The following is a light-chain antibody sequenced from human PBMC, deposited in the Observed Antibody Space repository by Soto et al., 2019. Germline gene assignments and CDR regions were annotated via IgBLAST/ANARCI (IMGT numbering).Light chain of an antibody. J-gene: IGKJ4*01. V-gene: IGKV3D-15*01. Sequence: EIVMTQSPATLSVSPGERATLSCWASQSVDSNLAWYQQKPGQAPRLLIFGASTRATGIPARFSGSGSGTDFTLTISSLQSEDFGVYFCQQYDNWPLTFGGGTKVDIK. CDR1: QSVDSN. CDR2: GAS. CDR3: QQYDNWPLT.